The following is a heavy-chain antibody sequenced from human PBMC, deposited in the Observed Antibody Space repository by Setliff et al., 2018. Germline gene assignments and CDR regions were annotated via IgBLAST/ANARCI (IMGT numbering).Heavy chain of an antibody. J-gene: IGHJ4*02. V-gene: IGHV4-39*07. Sequence: PSETLSLTCTVSGGSISSSSYYWSWIRQPPGKGLEWIGEINHSGSTNYNPSLKSRVTISVDTSKNQFSLKLTSVTAADTAVYYCASGLNWLSRTEFDYWGQGTLVTVSS. CDR3: ASGLNWLSRTEFDY. CDR2: INHSGST. CDR1: GGSISSSSYY. D-gene: IGHD1-20*01.